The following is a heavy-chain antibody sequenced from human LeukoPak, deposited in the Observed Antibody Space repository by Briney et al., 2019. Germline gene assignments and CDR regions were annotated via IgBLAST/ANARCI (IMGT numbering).Heavy chain of an antibody. CDR3: ARPWYSSSEGADY. V-gene: IGHV4-39*01. Sequence: SETLSLTCTVSGGSIRSSSYYWGWIRQPPGKGLEWIGRIYYSGSTYYNASLRSRVTISVDTSKNQFSLKLSSVTAADTAVYYCARPWYSSSEGADYWGQGTLVTVSS. CDR2: IYYSGST. D-gene: IGHD6-13*01. J-gene: IGHJ4*02. CDR1: GGSIRSSSYY.